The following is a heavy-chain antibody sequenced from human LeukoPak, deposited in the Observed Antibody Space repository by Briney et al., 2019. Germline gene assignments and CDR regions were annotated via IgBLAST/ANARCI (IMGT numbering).Heavy chain of an antibody. V-gene: IGHV3-23*01. Sequence: GGSLRLSCAASGFTFSSYAISWVRQAPGKGLEWVSAISGSGGSTYYADSLKGRFTISRDNSKNTLYLQMNSLRAEDTAVYYCAKEMRPYDILTGYFPTWGQGTLVTVSS. CDR1: GFTFSSYA. J-gene: IGHJ5*02. CDR2: ISGSGGST. CDR3: AKEMRPYDILTGYFPT. D-gene: IGHD3-9*01.